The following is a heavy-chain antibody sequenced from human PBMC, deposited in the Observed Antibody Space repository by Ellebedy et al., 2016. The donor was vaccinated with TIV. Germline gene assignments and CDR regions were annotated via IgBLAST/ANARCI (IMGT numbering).Heavy chain of an antibody. V-gene: IGHV4-4*02. CDR1: GGSIISSKW. CDR2: IYHTGST. J-gene: IGHJ4*02. D-gene: IGHD3-16*01. Sequence: MPSETLSLTCAVSGGSIISSKWWTWVRQPPGKGLEWIADIYHTGSTVYSPSLKSRVTISVDKSHNQFSLKVWSVTTADTAIYFCASGHDRGGVTPSTFDYWGQGTLVTVSS. CDR3: ASGHDRGGVTPSTFDY.